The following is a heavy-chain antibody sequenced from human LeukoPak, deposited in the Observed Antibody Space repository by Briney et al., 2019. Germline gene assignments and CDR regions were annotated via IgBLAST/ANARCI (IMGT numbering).Heavy chain of an antibody. CDR2: INPSGGST. D-gene: IGHD2-2*01. Sequence: GASVKVSCKASGYTFTGYYMHWVRQAPGQGLEWMGIINPSGGSTSYAQKFQGRVTMTRDTSTSTVYMELSSLRSEDTAVYYCAREVRYCSSTSCYEHSDAFDIWGQGTMVTVSS. J-gene: IGHJ3*02. V-gene: IGHV1-46*01. CDR1: GYTFTGYY. CDR3: AREVRYCSSTSCYEHSDAFDI.